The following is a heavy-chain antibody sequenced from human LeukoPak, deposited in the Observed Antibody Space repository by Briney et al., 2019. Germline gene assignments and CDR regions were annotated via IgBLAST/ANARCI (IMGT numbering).Heavy chain of an antibody. Sequence: SETLSLTCTVSGGSISSFYWSWIRQPAGKGLEWIGRIYTSGSSNYNPSLKSRVTMSVDTSKNQFSLKLSSVTAADTAVYYCARDRRGGVEMATMGFDYWGQGTLVTVSS. D-gene: IGHD5-24*01. J-gene: IGHJ4*02. CDR1: GGSISSFY. CDR3: ARDRRGGVEMATMGFDY. CDR2: IYTSGSS. V-gene: IGHV4-4*07.